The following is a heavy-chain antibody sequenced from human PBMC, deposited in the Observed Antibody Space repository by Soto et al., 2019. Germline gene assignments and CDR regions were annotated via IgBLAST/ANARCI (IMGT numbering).Heavy chain of an antibody. D-gene: IGHD3-22*01. Sequence: QVQLVQSGAEVMKPGSSVKVSCKASGGTFSSYAISWVRQAPGQGLEWMGGIIPIFGTANYAQKFQGRVTITADESTSTAYMELSSLRSEYTAVYYCARRYYYDSSGYYWAVDYWGQGTLGTVSS. J-gene: IGHJ4*02. CDR3: ARRYYYDSSGYYWAVDY. CDR2: IIPIFGTA. V-gene: IGHV1-69*01. CDR1: GGTFSSYA.